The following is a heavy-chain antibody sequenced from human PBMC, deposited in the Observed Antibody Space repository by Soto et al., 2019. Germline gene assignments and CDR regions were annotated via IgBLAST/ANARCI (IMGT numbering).Heavy chain of an antibody. CDR3: ARGPLVVLNYFES. Sequence: SVKVSCKAAGGTFMIYPINLVRQAPGQGLEWMGSIFPLTDIPDYAQNFQARLTISADKSTSTAYMELSSLTSDDTAMYFCARGPLVVLNYFESWGQGTLVTVSS. V-gene: IGHV1-69*04. CDR2: IFPLTDIP. CDR1: GGTFMIYP. J-gene: IGHJ4*02.